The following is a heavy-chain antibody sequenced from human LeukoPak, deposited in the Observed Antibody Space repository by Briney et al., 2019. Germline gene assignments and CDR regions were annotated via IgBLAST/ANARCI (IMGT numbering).Heavy chain of an antibody. D-gene: IGHD2-2*01. Sequence: GASVKVSCKASGYTFTNYGISWVRQAPGQGLEWMGWINPNSGGTNYAQKFQGRVTMTRDTSISTAYMELSRLRSDDTAVYYCARDRTKGPSDDWYFDLWGRGTLVTVSS. J-gene: IGHJ2*01. V-gene: IGHV1-2*02. CDR2: INPNSGGT. CDR1: GYTFTNYG. CDR3: ARDRTKGPSDDWYFDL.